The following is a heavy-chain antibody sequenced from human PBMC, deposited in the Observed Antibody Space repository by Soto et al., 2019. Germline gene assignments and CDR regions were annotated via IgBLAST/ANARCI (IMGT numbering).Heavy chain of an antibody. CDR1: GYTFTSYS. CDR2: FNIGNGNT. D-gene: IGHD7-27*01. J-gene: IGHJ4*02. Sequence: ASVMVSCKASGYTFTSYSMHWVRQAPGQRLEWVGWFNIGNGNTEFSQKFQGRVTITRDTSESTDYMELSSLTSEDTAVYYCARDSWGFDYSGQGTLVTVSS. CDR3: ARDSWGFDY. V-gene: IGHV1-3*04.